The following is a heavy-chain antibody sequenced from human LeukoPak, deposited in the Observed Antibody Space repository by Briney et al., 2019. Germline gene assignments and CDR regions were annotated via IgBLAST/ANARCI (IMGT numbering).Heavy chain of an antibody. V-gene: IGHV1-69*04. Sequence: ASVKVSCKASGGTFSSYAISWVRQAPGQGLEWMTRIIPILGIANYAQKFQGRATITADKSTSTAYMELSSLRSEDTAVYYCASTPSGYYATNFDYWGQGTLVTVSS. CDR1: GGTFSSYA. CDR2: IIPILGIA. D-gene: IGHD3-22*01. CDR3: ASTPSGYYATNFDY. J-gene: IGHJ4*02.